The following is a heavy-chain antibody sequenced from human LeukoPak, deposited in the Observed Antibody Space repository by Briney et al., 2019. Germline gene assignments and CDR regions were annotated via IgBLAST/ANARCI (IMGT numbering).Heavy chain of an antibody. Sequence: ASVKVSCKASGYTFTGYYMHWVRQAPGQGLEWMGWINPNSGGTNYAQKFQGRVTMTRDTSISTAYMELSRLRSDDTAVYYCARASGYCSSTSCYGEHWGQGTLVTVSS. D-gene: IGHD2-2*01. CDR2: INPNSGGT. CDR1: GYTFTGYY. J-gene: IGHJ1*01. V-gene: IGHV1-2*02. CDR3: ARASGYCSSTSCYGEH.